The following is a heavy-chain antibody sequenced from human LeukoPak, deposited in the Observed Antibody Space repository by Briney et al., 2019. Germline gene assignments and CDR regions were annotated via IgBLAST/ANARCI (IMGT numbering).Heavy chain of an antibody. CDR3: AKAHSGYDNFDY. Sequence: PGRSLRLSCAASGFTFSSYGMHWVRQAPGKGLEWVAVIWYDGSNKYYADSVKGRFTISRDNSKNTLYLQMNSLRAEDTAVYYCAKAHSGYDNFDYWGQGTLVTVSS. CDR1: GFTFSSYG. J-gene: IGHJ4*02. D-gene: IGHD5-12*01. CDR2: IWYDGSNK. V-gene: IGHV3-33*06.